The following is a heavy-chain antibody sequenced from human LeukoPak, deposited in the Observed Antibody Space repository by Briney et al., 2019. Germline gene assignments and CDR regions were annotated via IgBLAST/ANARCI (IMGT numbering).Heavy chain of an antibody. Sequence: GGSLRLSCAATYFTVSDNYMNWVRQAPGKGLEWVAVIHSTGTAYYADSVRGRFTISRDNSKNSLYLQMNSLRAEDTAVYYCARDRSGEDVWGQGTTVTVSS. J-gene: IGHJ6*02. CDR1: YFTVSDNY. CDR3: ARDRSGEDV. CDR2: IHSTGTA. V-gene: IGHV3-53*01. D-gene: IGHD3-10*01.